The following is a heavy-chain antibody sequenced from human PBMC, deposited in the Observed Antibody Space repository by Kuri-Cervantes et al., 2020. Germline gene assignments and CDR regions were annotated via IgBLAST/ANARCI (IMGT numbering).Heavy chain of an antibody. CDR2: INADGRST. D-gene: IGHD6-19*01. Sequence: GESLKISCAASGFTFSSYWMSWVRQAPGKGLVWVSRINADGRSTSYADSVKGRFTISRDSAKNTVFLQMNSLRAEDTAVYYCAIEGRQGAVANTGAFDIWGQGTMVTVSS. V-gene: IGHV3-74*01. CDR3: AIEGRQGAVANTGAFDI. CDR1: GFTFSSYW. J-gene: IGHJ3*02.